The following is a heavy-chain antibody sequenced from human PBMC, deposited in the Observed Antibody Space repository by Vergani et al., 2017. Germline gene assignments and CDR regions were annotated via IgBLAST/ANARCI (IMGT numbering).Heavy chain of an antibody. V-gene: IGHV1-46*01. Sequence: QVQLVQSGAEVKKPGASVKVSCKASGYTFTSYYMHWVRQAPGQGLEWMGIINPSGGSTSYAQKFQGRVTMTRDTSTSTVYMELSSLRSEDTAVYYCAKRGFITAAGIPDFDYWGQGTLVTVSS. J-gene: IGHJ4*02. D-gene: IGHD6-13*01. CDR1: GYTFTSYY. CDR3: AKRGFITAAGIPDFDY. CDR2: INPSGGST.